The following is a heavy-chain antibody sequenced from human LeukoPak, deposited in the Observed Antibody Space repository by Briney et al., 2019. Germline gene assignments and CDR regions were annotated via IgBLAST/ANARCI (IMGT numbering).Heavy chain of an antibody. CDR1: GGSISSSSYY. D-gene: IGHD6-6*01. CDR3: AREGYSSSSRGDY. Sequence: PSETLSLTCTVSGGSISSSSYYGGWIRQPPGKGLEWIGSIYYSGSTYYNPSLKSRVTISVDTSKNQFSLKLSSVTAADTAVYYCAREGYSSSSRGDYWGQGTLVTVSS. J-gene: IGHJ4*02. CDR2: IYYSGST. V-gene: IGHV4-39*07.